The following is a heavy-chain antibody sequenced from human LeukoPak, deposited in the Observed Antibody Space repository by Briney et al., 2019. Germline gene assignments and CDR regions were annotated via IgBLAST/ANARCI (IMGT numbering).Heavy chain of an antibody. CDR3: ARHLRPMVRGPLARDHNYYYYMDV. CDR2: IHYSGST. D-gene: IGHD3-10*01. Sequence: ETSETLSLTCTVSGGSISSSSYYWGWIRQPPGKGLEWIGSIHYSGSTNYNPSLKSRVTISVDTSKNQFSLKLSSETAADTAVYYCARHLRPMVRGPLARDHNYYYYMDVWGKGTTVTISS. J-gene: IGHJ6*03. CDR1: GGSISSSSYY. V-gene: IGHV4-39*01.